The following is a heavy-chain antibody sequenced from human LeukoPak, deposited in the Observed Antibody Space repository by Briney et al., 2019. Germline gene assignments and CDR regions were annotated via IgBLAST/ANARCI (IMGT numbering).Heavy chain of an antibody. CDR3: ACYSVLGRTFDC. D-gene: IGHD4-11*01. J-gene: IGHJ4*02. CDR1: GASMNDYY. CDR2: VHQSFSS. V-gene: IGHV4-59*01. Sequence: SETLSLTCAVSGASMNDYYWSWIRQTPGKGLEWIGHVHQSFSSNFSPSLKSRVTMSMDTSKSQFSLRVTSVTAADTAVYYCACYSVLGRTFDCWGQGTQVTVSS.